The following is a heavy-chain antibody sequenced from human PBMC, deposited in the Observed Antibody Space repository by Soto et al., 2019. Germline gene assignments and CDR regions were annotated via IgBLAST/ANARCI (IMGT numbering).Heavy chain of an antibody. CDR1: GYSFTSYW. D-gene: IGHD6-13*01. Sequence: GESLKISCKGSGYSFTSYWIGWVRQMPGKGLEWMGIIYPGDSDTRYSPSFQGQVTISADKSISTAYLQWSSLKASDTAMYYCATPYSSNWYTSPFFRYWGQGTLVTVSS. J-gene: IGHJ4*02. CDR3: ATPYSSNWYTSPFFRY. V-gene: IGHV5-51*01. CDR2: IYPGDSDT.